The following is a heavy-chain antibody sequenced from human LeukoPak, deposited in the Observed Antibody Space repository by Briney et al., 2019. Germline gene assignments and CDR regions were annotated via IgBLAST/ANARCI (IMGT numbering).Heavy chain of an antibody. CDR1: GGSISSSSYY. J-gene: IGHJ5*02. CDR3: ARRYSRGFDP. V-gene: IGHV4-39*07. D-gene: IGHD6-13*01. Sequence: SETLSLTCTVTGGSISSSSYYWGWFRQPPVKGLEWIGSIYYSGSTYYNPSLKSRVTISVDTSKNQFSLKLSSVTAADTAVYYCARRYSRGFDPWGQGTLVTVSS. CDR2: IYYSGST.